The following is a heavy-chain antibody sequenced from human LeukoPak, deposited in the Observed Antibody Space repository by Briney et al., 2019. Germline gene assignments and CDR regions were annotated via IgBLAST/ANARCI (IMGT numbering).Heavy chain of an antibody. D-gene: IGHD5-18*01. V-gene: IGHV1-2*02. CDR2: INPNSGGT. CDR1: GYTFTGYY. J-gene: IGHJ4*02. CDR3: ARDMGYSYGSYYFDY. Sequence: GASVNVSCKASGYTFTGYYMHWVRQAPGQGLEWMGWINPNSGGTNYAQKFQGRVTMTRDTSISTAYMELSRLRSDDTAVYYCARDMGYSYGSYYFDYWGQGTLVTVSS.